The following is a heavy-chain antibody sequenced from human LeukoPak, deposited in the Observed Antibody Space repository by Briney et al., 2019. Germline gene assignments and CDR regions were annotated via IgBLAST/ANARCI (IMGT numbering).Heavy chain of an antibody. Sequence: SETLSLTCTVSGGSISSYYWSWIRQPAGKGLEGIGRIYTSGSTNYNPYLTSRVNMSVDKSKNKFSLKLSSVTAADTAVYYCASRGYSYGTLYYFDYWGQGTLVTVSS. V-gene: IGHV4-4*07. CDR1: GGSISSYY. CDR2: IYTSGST. CDR3: ASRGYSYGTLYYFDY. J-gene: IGHJ4*02. D-gene: IGHD5-18*01.